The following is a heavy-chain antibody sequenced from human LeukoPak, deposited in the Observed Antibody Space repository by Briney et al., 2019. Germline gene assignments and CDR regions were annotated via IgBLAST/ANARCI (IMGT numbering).Heavy chain of an antibody. D-gene: IGHD2-2*01. CDR3: AREFPPRCSSTSCYPDH. J-gene: IGHJ5*02. V-gene: IGHV3-48*02. Sequence: GGSLRLSCAASGFNFSSYSLNWVRQAPGKGLEWVSYISSSTRRIYYADSVKGRFTISRDSAKNSLYLQMDSLRDEDTAMYYCAREFPPRCSSTSCYPDHWGQGTLVTVAS. CDR2: ISSSTRRI. CDR1: GFNFSSYS.